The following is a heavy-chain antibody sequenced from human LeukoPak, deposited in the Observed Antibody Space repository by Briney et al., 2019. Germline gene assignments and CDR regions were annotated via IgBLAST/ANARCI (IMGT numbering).Heavy chain of an antibody. Sequence: PGRSLRLSCAASGITFRSYGMHWVRQAPGKGLEWVALIWYDGSKQYYGDSVKGRFTISRDNSKNMLYPEMHSLRAEDTAIYYCASGTIPFTFGEIWSLDYWGQGTLVTVSS. CDR2: IWYDGSKQ. V-gene: IGHV3-33*01. CDR1: GITFRSYG. CDR3: ASGTIPFTFGEIWSLDY. D-gene: IGHD3-16*01. J-gene: IGHJ4*02.